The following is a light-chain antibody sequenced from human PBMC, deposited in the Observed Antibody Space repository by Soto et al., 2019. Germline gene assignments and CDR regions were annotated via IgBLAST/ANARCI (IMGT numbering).Light chain of an antibody. J-gene: IGLJ1*01. CDR3: CSYTSSTTLV. V-gene: IGLV2-11*01. CDR1: SSDVGAYNY. Sequence: QSALTQPRSVSGSPGQSVTISCTGTSSDVGAYNYVSWYQQHPGKAPKLMIYDVSKRPSGVPDRFSGSKSGNTASLTISGLQAEDEADYYCCSYTSSTTLVFGTGTKVTVL. CDR2: DVS.